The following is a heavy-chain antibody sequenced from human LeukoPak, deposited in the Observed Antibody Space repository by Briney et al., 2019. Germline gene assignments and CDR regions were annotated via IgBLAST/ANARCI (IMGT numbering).Heavy chain of an antibody. V-gene: IGHV1-2*02. Sequence: ASVKVSCKASGYTFTGYYMHWVRQAPGQGLEWMGWINPNSGGTNYAQKFQGRVTMTRDTSISTAYMELSRLRSDDTAVYYCARVSNLEWSYYFDYWGQGTLVTVSS. D-gene: IGHD3-3*01. CDR1: GYTFTGYY. CDR3: ARVSNLEWSYYFDY. J-gene: IGHJ4*02. CDR2: INPNSGGT.